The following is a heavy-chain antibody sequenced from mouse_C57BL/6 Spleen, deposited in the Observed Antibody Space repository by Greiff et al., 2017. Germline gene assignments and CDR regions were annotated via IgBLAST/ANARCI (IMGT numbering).Heavy chain of an antibody. J-gene: IGHJ1*03. D-gene: IGHD1-1*01. CDR1: GYAFSSYW. CDR3: ARYGDYGSSYWYFDV. Sequence: VQLQQSGAELVKPGASVKISCKASGYAFSSYWMNWVKQRPGQGLEWIGQIYPGDGDTNYNGKFKGKATLTADKSSSTAYMQLSSLTSEDSAVYFCARYGDYGSSYWYFDVWGTGTTVTVSS. CDR2: IYPGDGDT. V-gene: IGHV1-80*01.